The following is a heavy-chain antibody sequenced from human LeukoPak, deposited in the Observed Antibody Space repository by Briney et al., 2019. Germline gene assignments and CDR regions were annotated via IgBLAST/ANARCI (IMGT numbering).Heavy chain of an antibody. CDR1: GGSISSGSYY. CDR3: ARDRGDGYNHYFDY. CDR2: IYTSGST. D-gene: IGHD5-24*01. J-gene: IGHJ4*02. Sequence: PSETLSLTCTVSGGSISSGSYYWSWIRQPAGKGLEWIGRIYTSGSTNYNPSLKSRVTISVDTSKNQFSLKLSSVTAADTAVYYCARDRGDGYNHYFDYWGQGTLVTVSS. V-gene: IGHV4-61*02.